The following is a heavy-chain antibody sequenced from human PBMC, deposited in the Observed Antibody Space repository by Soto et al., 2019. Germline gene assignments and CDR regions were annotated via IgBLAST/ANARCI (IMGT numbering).Heavy chain of an antibody. Sequence: SETLSLTCAVYGGSFSGYYWSWIRQPPGKGLEWIGEINHSGSTNYNPSLKSRVTISVDTSKNQFSLKLSSVTAADTAVYYCARARAGSVRFDYWGQGTLVTVSS. D-gene: IGHD6-19*01. CDR1: GGSFSGYY. CDR2: INHSGST. J-gene: IGHJ4*02. CDR3: ARARAGSVRFDY. V-gene: IGHV4-34*01.